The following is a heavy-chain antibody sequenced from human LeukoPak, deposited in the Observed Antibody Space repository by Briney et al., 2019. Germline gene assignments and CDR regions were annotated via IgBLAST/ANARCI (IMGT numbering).Heavy chain of an antibody. J-gene: IGHJ6*02. D-gene: IGHD5-18*01. CDR2: IIPILGIA. CDR3: ARDEDTAMVRGYYYYGMDV. CDR1: GGTVSSYA. V-gene: IGHV1-69*04. Sequence: ASVEVSCKASGGTVSSYAISWVRQSPGHGLEWMGRIIPILGIANYAQTLQGRVTITADKSTSTAYMELSSLRSEDTAVYYCARDEDTAMVRGYYYYGMDVWGQGTTVTVSS.